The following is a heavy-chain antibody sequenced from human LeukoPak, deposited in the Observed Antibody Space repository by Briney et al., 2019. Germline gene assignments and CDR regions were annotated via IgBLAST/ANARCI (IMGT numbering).Heavy chain of an antibody. Sequence: SETLSLTCTVSGGSIGSYYWSWIRQPPGKGLEWIGYVYYSGSSNYHPSLKSRVTISVDTSKSQFSLKLSSVTAADTAVYYCARLGGDGYNLGYWGQGTLVTVSS. V-gene: IGHV4-59*08. D-gene: IGHD5-24*01. CDR1: GGSIGSYY. J-gene: IGHJ4*02. CDR3: ARLGGDGYNLGY. CDR2: VYYSGSS.